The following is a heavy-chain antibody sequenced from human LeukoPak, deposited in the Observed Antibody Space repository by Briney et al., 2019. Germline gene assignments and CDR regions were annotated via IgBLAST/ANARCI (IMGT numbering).Heavy chain of an antibody. D-gene: IGHD3-22*01. J-gene: IGHJ4*02. CDR3: AKSRHSSGYS. CDR1: GFTFSSYA. Sequence: TGESLRLSCAASGFTFSSYAMSWVRQAPGKGLEWVSAICGSGGSTYYADSVKGRFTISRDNSKNTLYLQMNSLRAEDTAVYYCAKSRHSSGYSWGQGTLVTVSS. CDR2: ICGSGGST. V-gene: IGHV3-23*01.